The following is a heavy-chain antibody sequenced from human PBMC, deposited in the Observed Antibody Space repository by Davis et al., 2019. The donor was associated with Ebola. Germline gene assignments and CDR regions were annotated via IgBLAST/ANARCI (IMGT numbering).Heavy chain of an antibody. CDR2: ISSSSSTI. CDR3: ASWEVDTAMVLFDY. CDR1: GFTFSSYT. Sequence: GESLKISCAASGFTFSSYTMNWVRQAQCQGLEWVSYISSSSSTIYYADSVKGRFTISRDNAKNSLYLQMNSLRDEDTAVYYCASWEVDTAMVLFDYWGQGTLVTVSS. D-gene: IGHD5-18*01. J-gene: IGHJ4*02. V-gene: IGHV3-48*02.